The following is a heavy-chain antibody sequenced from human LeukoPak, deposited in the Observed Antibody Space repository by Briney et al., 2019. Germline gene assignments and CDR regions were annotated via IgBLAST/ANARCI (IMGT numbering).Heavy chain of an antibody. D-gene: IGHD4-17*01. CDR2: MSNDGSDE. V-gene: IGHV3-30*04. J-gene: IGHJ4*02. CDR3: ARPCYGDSVECGYFDY. Sequence: GGSLRLSCAASGFSLSSYAMHWVRQAPGKGLEWVAVMSNDGSDEYYVDSVRGRFTISRDNSKNTLYLELNSLRAEDTAVYYCARPCYGDSVECGYFDYWGQGTLVTVSS. CDR1: GFSLSSYA.